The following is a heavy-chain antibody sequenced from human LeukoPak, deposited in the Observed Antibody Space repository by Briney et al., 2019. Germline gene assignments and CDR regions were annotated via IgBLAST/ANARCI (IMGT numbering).Heavy chain of an antibody. V-gene: IGHV3-23*01. Sequence: GGSLRLSCGASGFTFSHYAMSRVREAPGKGLQWVSAVSGGGGITSYADSAKGRFTISRDNSKNTVYLQLNSLRAEDTAVYYCAKSGTACSGGSCYSHYFDFWGQGTLVTVSS. CDR3: AKSGTACSGGSCYSHYFDF. CDR1: GFTFSHYA. CDR2: VSGGGGIT. D-gene: IGHD2-15*01. J-gene: IGHJ4*02.